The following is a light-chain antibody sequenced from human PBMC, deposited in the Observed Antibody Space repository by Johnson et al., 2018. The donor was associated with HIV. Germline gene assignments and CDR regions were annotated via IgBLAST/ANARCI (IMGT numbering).Light chain of an antibody. V-gene: IGLV1-51*02. J-gene: IGLJ1*01. CDR1: SSNIGNNY. CDR3: GTWDSSLSPGGEV. CDR2: ENN. Sequence: QSVLTQPPSVSAAPGQKVTISCSGSSSNIGNNYVSWYQQLPGTAPKLLIYENNKRPSGIPDRFSGSKSGTSATLGITGLQTGDEADYYCGTWDSSLSPGGEVFGTGTKGTVL.